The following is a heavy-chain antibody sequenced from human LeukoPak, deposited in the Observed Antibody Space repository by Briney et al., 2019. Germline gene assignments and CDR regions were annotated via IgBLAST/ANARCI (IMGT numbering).Heavy chain of an antibody. J-gene: IGHJ4*02. Sequence: PSETLSLTCAVYGGSFSGYYWSWIRQPPGKGLEWIGEINHSGSTNYNPSLKSRVTISVDTPKNQFSLKLSSVTAADTAVYYCARRRVGQYFDYWGQGTLVTVSS. CDR1: GGSFSGYY. V-gene: IGHV4-34*01. CDR3: ARRRVGQYFDY. CDR2: INHSGST. D-gene: IGHD2-15*01.